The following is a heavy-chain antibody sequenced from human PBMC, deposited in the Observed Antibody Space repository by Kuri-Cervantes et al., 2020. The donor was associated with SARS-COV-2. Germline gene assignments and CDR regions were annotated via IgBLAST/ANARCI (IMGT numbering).Heavy chain of an antibody. CDR3: ARGGVGYCSSTSCYSFWAFDI. V-gene: IGHV1-69*06. J-gene: IGHJ3*02. CDR1: GGTFSSYT. CDR2: IIPIFGTA. D-gene: IGHD2-2*02. Sequence: SVKVSCKASGGTFSSYTISWVRQAPGQGLEWMGGIIPIFGTANYAQKFQGRVTITADKSTSTAYMELSSLRSEDTAVYYCARGGVGYCSSTSCYSFWAFDIWGQGTMVTDSS.